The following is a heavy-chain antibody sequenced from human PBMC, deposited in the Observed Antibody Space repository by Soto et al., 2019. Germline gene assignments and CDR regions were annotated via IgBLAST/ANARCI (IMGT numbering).Heavy chain of an antibody. J-gene: IGHJ5*01. V-gene: IGHV6-1*01. CDR3: ARLIGNSLLDS. CDR1: GDSVSTNSAT. D-gene: IGHD2-8*01. CDR2: TYYRSNWYT. Sequence: SQTLSLTCAISGDSVSTNSATWGWIRQSPSRGLEWLGRTYYRSNWYTDYAVSVKGRITISPDTSNNQLSLQLNSVTPDDTAVYYCARLIGNSLLDSWGQGTLVTVSS.